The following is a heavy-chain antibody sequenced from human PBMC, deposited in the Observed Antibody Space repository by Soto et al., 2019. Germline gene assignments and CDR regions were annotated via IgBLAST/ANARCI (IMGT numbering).Heavy chain of an antibody. Sequence: QITLKESGPTLVKPTQTLTLTCTFSAFSLSTGGVGVGWIRQPPGKALEWRALIYWDDDKRYSPSLRSRLTITKDTSKNHVVLTMNNMDPVDTATYYCIQSRCGGDCLQSYASYYYYGMDVWGQGTTVTVSS. V-gene: IGHV2-5*02. CDR1: AFSLSTGGVG. J-gene: IGHJ6*02. CDR3: IQSRCGGDCLQSYASYYYYGMDV. D-gene: IGHD2-21*02. CDR2: IYWDDDK.